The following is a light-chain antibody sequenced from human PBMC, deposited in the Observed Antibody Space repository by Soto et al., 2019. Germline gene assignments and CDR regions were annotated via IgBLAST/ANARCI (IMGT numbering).Light chain of an antibody. CDR2: AAS. Sequence: DTVMTQTPLSLSVTPGQPATLSCRASQSVSSNLAWYQQKPGQAPRLLIYAASARATGIPARFSGSGSGTDFTLTISRLEPEDFAVYYCQQYGRSPTTFGQGTKVDIK. V-gene: IGKV3-20*01. CDR1: QSVSSN. J-gene: IGKJ1*01. CDR3: QQYGRSPTT.